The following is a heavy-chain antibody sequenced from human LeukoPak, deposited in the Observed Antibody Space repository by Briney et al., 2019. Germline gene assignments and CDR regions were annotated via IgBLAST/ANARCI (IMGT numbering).Heavy chain of an antibody. CDR2: MNPDSGNT. D-gene: IGHD6-13*01. V-gene: IGHV1-8*01. CDR1: GYSFTSYD. Sequence: ASVTVSCKASGYSFTSYDINWVRQATGQGLEWMGWMNPDSGNTGYAQKFQGRVTMTRDTSMSTAYMEVNSLRSEDTAVYYCARSSAGQGVWFDPWGQGTLVTVSS. J-gene: IGHJ5*02. CDR3: ARSSAGQGVWFDP.